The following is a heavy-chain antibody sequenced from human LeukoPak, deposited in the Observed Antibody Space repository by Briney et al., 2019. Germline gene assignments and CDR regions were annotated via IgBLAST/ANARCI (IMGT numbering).Heavy chain of an antibody. D-gene: IGHD2-15*01. V-gene: IGHV1-18*01. CDR1: GYTFTSYG. CDR3: ARDRYRGGGSCYDWFDP. J-gene: IGHJ5*02. CDR2: ISAYNGNT. Sequence: ASVKVSCKASGYTFTSYGISWVRQAPGQGLEWMGWISAYNGNTNYAQKLQGRVTMTTDTSTSTAYMELRSLRSDDTAVYYCARDRYRGGGSCYDWFDPWGQGTLVTVSS.